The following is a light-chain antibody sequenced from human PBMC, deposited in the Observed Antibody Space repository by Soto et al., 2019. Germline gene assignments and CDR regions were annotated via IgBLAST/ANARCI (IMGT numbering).Light chain of an antibody. CDR1: SSNIGAGYD. Sequence: QSVLTQPPSVSGAPGQRVTISCTGSSSNIGAGYDVHWYQQLPGTAPKLLIYGNSNRPSGVPDRFSGSKSGTSASLAITGLQAEDEADYCCQSCDSSLGGWVFGGGTKLTVL. V-gene: IGLV1-40*01. CDR3: QSCDSSLGGWV. CDR2: GNS. J-gene: IGLJ3*02.